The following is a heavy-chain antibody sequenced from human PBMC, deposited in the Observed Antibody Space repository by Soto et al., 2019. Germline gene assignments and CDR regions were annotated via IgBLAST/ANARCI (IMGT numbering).Heavy chain of an antibody. V-gene: IGHV4-34*01. CDR1: SGSLSGYY. J-gene: IGHJ4*02. CDR2: ISQSGDT. Sequence: SETLSLTCSTYSGSLSGYYWSWIRQPPGKGLEWIGEISQSGDTNYSPSLKSRVSISIDTSKKQFSLNLASVSAADTAVYYCARAPKVSGSSQTRPDFWGQGTRVTAPQ. CDR3: ARAPKVSGSSQTRPDF. D-gene: IGHD6-6*01.